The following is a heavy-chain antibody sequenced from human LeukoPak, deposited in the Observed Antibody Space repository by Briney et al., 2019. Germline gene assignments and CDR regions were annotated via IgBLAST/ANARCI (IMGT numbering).Heavy chain of an antibody. CDR3: ASIRVVVVVPAAMSAFDY. V-gene: IGHV1-69*13. J-gene: IGHJ4*02. CDR2: TITIFGTA. D-gene: IGHD2-2*01. CDR1: GGTFSSYT. Sequence: SVKVSCKASGGTFSSYTNNRVRQAHGQGHEWMGGTITIFGTANYAQKFQGRLTITADESTSTAYMELSSLRSEDTAGYYCASIRVVVVVPAAMSAFDYWAQGTLVTVSS.